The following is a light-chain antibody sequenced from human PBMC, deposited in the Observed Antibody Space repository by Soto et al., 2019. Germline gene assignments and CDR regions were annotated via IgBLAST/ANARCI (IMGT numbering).Light chain of an antibody. J-gene: IGKJ2*01. CDR2: GAS. CDR3: QQYDSSLYT. Sequence: EIVLTQSPGTLSLSPGERATLSCRVSQSVSSSYLAWYQQKPGQSPRLLIYGASSRATDIPDRFSGSGSGTDFTLTISRLEPEDFAVYYCQQYDSSLYTFGQGTKLEIK. V-gene: IGKV3-20*01. CDR1: QSVSSSY.